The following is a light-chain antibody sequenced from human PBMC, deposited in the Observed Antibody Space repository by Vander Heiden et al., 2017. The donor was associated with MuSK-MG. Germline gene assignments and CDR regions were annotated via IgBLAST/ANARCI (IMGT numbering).Light chain of an antibody. V-gene: IGKV3-20*01. J-gene: IGKJ2*01. Sequence: LWTQSPPTLSLSPGERATLSCRASQSVSSSYLAWYQQKPGQAPRLLIYCASSRATGIPDRFSGSGSGTDFTLTISRLEPEDFAVYYCQQYGSSPPYTFGQGTKLEIK. CDR3: QQYGSSPPYT. CDR2: CAS. CDR1: QSVSSSY.